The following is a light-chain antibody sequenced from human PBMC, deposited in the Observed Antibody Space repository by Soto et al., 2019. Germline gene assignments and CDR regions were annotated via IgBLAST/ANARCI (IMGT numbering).Light chain of an antibody. J-gene: IGKJ5*01. CDR3: QKRSNWPIT. Sequence: EIVLTQSPATLSLSPGKRATLSCRASQSISNFVAWYQQKPGQAPRLLIYDKSNRATGIPDRFSGSGSGTDLTLTINKLEPEDFAVYYCQKRSNWPITFGQGTRLEIK. CDR2: DKS. CDR1: QSISNF. V-gene: IGKV3-11*01.